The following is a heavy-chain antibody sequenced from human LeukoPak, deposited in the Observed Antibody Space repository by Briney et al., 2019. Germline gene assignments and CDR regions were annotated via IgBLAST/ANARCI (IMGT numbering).Heavy chain of an antibody. CDR3: ARVGYDYIWGSYRYYGYMDV. CDR1: GGSFSGYY. J-gene: IGHJ6*03. D-gene: IGHD3-16*02. Sequence: PSETLSLTCAVYGGSFSGYYWSWIRQPPGKGLEWIGEINHSGSTNYNPSLKSRVTISVDTSKNQFSLKLSSVTAADTAVYYCARVGYDYIWGSYRYYGYMDVRGKGTTVTVSS. V-gene: IGHV4-34*01. CDR2: INHSGST.